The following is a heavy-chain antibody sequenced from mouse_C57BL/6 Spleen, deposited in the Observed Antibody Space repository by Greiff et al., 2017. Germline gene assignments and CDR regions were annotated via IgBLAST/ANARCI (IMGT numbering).Heavy chain of an antibody. CDR3: ARVGSSFDY. J-gene: IGHJ2*01. V-gene: IGHV3-6*01. CDR2: ISYDGSN. Sequence: DVKLQESGPGLVKPSQSLSLTCSVTGYSITSGYYWNWIRQFPGNKLEWMGYISYDGSNNYNPSLKNRISITRDTSKNQFFLKLNSVTTEDTATYYCARVGSSFDYWGQGTTLTVSS. CDR1: GYSITSGYY. D-gene: IGHD1-1*01.